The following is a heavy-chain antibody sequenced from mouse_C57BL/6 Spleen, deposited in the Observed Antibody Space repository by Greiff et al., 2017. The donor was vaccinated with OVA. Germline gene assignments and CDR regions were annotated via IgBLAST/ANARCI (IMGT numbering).Heavy chain of an antibody. CDR1: GYSITSGYY. V-gene: IGHV3-6*01. Sequence: EPGPKLVKPSQSLSLTCSVTGYSITSGYYWNWIRQFPGNKLEWMGYLSYDGSNNYNPSLKNRISITRDTSNNQLFLKLNSVTTEDTATYYSARNYGSTYWYFDVWGTGTTVTVSS. D-gene: IGHD1-1*01. CDR2: LSYDGSN. J-gene: IGHJ1*03. CDR3: ARNYGSTYWYFDV.